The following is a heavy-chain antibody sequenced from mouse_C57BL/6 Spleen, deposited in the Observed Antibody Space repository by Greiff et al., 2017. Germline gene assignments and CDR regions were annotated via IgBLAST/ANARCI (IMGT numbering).Heavy chain of an antibody. V-gene: IGHV1-52*01. CDR1: GYTFTSYW. Sequence: QVHVKQPGAELVRPGSSVKLSCKASGYTFTSYWMPWVKQRPIQGLEWIGNIDPSDSETHYNQKFKDKATLSVAKSYSTAYLQLSSLTSEDSAVYYCARSPSHYCGSSYGYCDVWGTGTTVTVSS. CDR3: ARSPSHYCGSSYGYCDV. D-gene: IGHD1-1*01. CDR2: IDPSDSET. J-gene: IGHJ1*03.